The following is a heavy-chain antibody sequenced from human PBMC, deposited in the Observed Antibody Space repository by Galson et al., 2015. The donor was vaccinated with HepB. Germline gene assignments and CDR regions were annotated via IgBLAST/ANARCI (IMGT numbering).Heavy chain of an antibody. V-gene: IGHV1-3*01. CDR3: ARSVEVSFDY. CDR1: GFSFTTYS. D-gene: IGHD5-24*01. Sequence: SCKASGFSFTTYSLHWVRQAPGQRLEWMGWMDGGKGNTKYSQKFQGRVTITWDASASTAYMELSSLTYEDTAVYYCARSVEVSFDYWGQGTLVTVSP. J-gene: IGHJ4*02. CDR2: MDGGKGNT.